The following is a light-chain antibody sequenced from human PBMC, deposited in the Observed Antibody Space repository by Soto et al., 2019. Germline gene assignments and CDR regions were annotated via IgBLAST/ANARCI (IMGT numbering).Light chain of an antibody. CDR1: SSNIGRNY. CDR3: AAWDDSMNAEV. Sequence: QSVLTQPPSASGTPGQRVTISCSGSSSNIGRNYVFWYQHKPRTAPQHLIQTNNKRPSGVPDRFSGSKTGTSASLAISGLRSEDEETYYCAAWDDSMNAEVFGGGTQLTVL. J-gene: IGLJ7*01. CDR2: TNN. V-gene: IGLV1-47*01.